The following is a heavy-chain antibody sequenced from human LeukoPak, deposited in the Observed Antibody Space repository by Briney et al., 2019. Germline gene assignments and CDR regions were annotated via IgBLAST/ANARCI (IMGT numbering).Heavy chain of an antibody. V-gene: IGHV3-21*01. CDR2: ISSSSSYI. CDR1: GFTFGSYS. CDR3: ARAQLGYCSGGSCYWFDP. J-gene: IGHJ5*02. D-gene: IGHD2-15*01. Sequence: GGSLRLSCAASGFTFGSYSMNWVRQAPGKGLEWVSSISSSSSYIYYADSVKGRFTISRDNAKNSLYLQMNSLRAEDTAVYYCARAQLGYCSGGSCYWFDPWGQGTLVTVSS.